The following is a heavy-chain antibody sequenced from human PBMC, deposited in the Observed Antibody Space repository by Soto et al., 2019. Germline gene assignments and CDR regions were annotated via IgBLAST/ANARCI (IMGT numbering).Heavy chain of an antibody. CDR2: IYSGGST. J-gene: IGHJ6*02. CDR3: ARDRRIKVSHYYGMDI. CDR1: GLTVSSNY. V-gene: IGHV3-53*01. Sequence: PXEFLRLSCAASGLTVSSNYMSGVRQAPGKGLEWVALIYSGGSTYYADSVSGRFTISRDNSKNTLYLEMISLRAEDTAMYYCARDRRIKVSHYYGMDIWDQGTTVTVSS.